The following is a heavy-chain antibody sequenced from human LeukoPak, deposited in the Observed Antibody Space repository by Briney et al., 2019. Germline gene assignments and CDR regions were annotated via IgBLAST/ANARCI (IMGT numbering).Heavy chain of an antibody. CDR2: ISSSSSYI. D-gene: IGHD3-10*01. CDR3: ARGEYGSGSYHIDY. J-gene: IGHJ4*02. CDR1: GFTFSSYS. V-gene: IGHV3-21*01. Sequence: GGSLRLSCAASGFTFSSYSMNWVRQAPGKGLEWVSFISSSSSYIHYADSVKGRFTISRDNAKNSLYLQMNSLRAEDMAVYYCARGEYGSGSYHIDYWGQGTLVTVSS.